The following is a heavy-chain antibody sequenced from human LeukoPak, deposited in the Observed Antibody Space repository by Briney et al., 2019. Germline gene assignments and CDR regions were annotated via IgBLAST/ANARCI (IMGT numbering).Heavy chain of an antibody. J-gene: IGHJ4*02. Sequence: PGGSLRLSCAASGFTFSDYSMSWIRQAPGEGLEWVSYINSRSTFTTYADSVKGRFTISRDISKSTLFLQMTSLRPEDTAVYYCAKDGRKGYYDSSGVSYVPTYYFDNWGQGTLVTVSS. D-gene: IGHD3-22*01. V-gene: IGHV3-11*06. CDR2: INSRSTFT. CDR1: GFTFSDYS. CDR3: AKDGRKGYYDSSGVSYVPTYYFDN.